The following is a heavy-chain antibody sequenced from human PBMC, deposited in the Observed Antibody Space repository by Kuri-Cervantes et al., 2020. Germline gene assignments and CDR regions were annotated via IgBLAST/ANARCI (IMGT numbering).Heavy chain of an antibody. D-gene: IGHD3-10*01. CDR1: GYTLTELS. J-gene: IGHJ6*02. Sequence: ASVKVSCKVSGYTLTELSMHWVRQATGQGLEWMGWMNPNSGNTGYAQKFQGRVTMTRNTSISTAYMELSSLRSEDTAVYYCARGGLVRGVMWYYYYGMDVWGQGTTVTVSS. V-gene: IGHV1-8*01. CDR2: MNPNSGNT. CDR3: ARGGLVRGVMWYYYYGMDV.